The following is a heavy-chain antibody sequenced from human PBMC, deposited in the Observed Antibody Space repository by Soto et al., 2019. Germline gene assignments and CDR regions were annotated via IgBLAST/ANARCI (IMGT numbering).Heavy chain of an antibody. V-gene: IGHV4-39*01. J-gene: IGHJ6*03. CDR2: IYYSGST. CDR1: GGSISSSSYY. CDR3: ARHRCSGGSSYSDYYYMDV. Sequence: SETLSLTCTVSGGSISSSSYYWGWIRQPPGKGLEWIGSIYYSGSTYYNPSLKSRVTISVDTSKNQFSLKLRSVTAADTAVYYCARHRCSGGSSYSDYYYMDVSGNGTTVTVS. D-gene: IGHD2-15*01.